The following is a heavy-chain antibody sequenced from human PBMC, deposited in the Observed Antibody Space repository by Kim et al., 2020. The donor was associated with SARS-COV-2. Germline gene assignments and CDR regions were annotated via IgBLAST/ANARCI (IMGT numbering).Heavy chain of an antibody. Sequence: GGSLRLSCAASGFTFSSYAMSWVRQAPGKGLEWVSAISGSGGSTYYADSVKGRFTISRDNSKNTLYLQMNSLRAEDTAVYYCAKTPYYYGSGGNKVMDVWGQGTTVTVSS. CDR2: ISGSGGST. D-gene: IGHD3-10*01. J-gene: IGHJ6*02. CDR3: AKTPYYYGSGGNKVMDV. CDR1: GFTFSSYA. V-gene: IGHV3-23*01.